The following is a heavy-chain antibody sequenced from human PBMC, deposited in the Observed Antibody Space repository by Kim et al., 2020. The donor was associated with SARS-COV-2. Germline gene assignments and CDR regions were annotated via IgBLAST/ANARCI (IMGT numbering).Heavy chain of an antibody. CDR2: ISCSGGST. D-gene: IGHD2-2*01. CDR3: ARPHLGYCSSTSCPLNWFDP. Sequence: GGSLRLSCAASGFTFSSYAMSWVRQAPGKGLEWVSAISCSGGSTYYADSVKGRFTISRDNSKNTLYLQMNSLRAEDTAVYYCARPHLGYCSSTSCPLNWFDPWGQGTLVTVSS. V-gene: IGHV3-23*01. J-gene: IGHJ5*02. CDR1: GFTFSSYA.